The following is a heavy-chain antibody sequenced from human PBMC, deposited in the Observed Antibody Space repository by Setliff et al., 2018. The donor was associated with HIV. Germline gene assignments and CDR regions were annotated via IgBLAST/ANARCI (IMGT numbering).Heavy chain of an antibody. V-gene: IGHV4-59*01. D-gene: IGHD3-3*01. CDR2: IYYTGRT. CDR1: GGSISTYY. J-gene: IGHJ5*02. Sequence: SETLSLTCTVSGGSISTYYWSWIRQAPGRGLEWIGYIYYTGRTNYNPSLKSRVTMSLDSSRKQFSLKLSSVTAADTAVYFCARDVGGFTVFAVPRGGFDPWGQGTLVTVSS. CDR3: ARDVGGFTVFAVPRGGFDP.